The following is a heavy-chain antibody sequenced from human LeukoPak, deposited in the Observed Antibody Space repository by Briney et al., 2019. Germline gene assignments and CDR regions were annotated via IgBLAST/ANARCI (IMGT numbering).Heavy chain of an antibody. Sequence: PGGSLRLSCAVSGLFVSSDYMTWVRQAPGEGLEWVSLIYSGGKTYYTDSVKGRFTISRDNSNKTLFLQMNGLRAEDTAVYYCARVRGDSRGNAFDIWGQGTMVTVS. V-gene: IGHV3-53*01. D-gene: IGHD2-15*01. CDR1: GLFVSSDY. CDR2: IYSGGKT. J-gene: IGHJ3*02. CDR3: ARVRGDSRGNAFDI.